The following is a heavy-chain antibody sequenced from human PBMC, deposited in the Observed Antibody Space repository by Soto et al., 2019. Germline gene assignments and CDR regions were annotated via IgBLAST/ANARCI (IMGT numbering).Heavy chain of an antibody. CDR3: ARVDTAMGTGFDH. V-gene: IGHV4-30-4*01. CDR2: IYYSGST. J-gene: IGHJ4*02. CDR1: GGSISSGDYY. Sequence: PSETLSLTCTVSGGSISSGDYYWSWIRQPPGKGLEWIGYIYYSGSTYYNPSLKSRVTISVDTSKNQFSLKLSSVTAADTAVYYCARVDTAMGTGFDHWGQGTLVTVSS. D-gene: IGHD5-18*01.